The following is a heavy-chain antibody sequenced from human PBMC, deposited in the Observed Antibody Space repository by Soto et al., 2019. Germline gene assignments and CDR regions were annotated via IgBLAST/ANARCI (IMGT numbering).Heavy chain of an antibody. D-gene: IGHD1-26*01. J-gene: IGHJ4*02. CDR3: ARLPVGATRLKYYFDS. CDR2: IYPTDPHT. V-gene: IGHV5-51*01. Sequence: EVQLVQSGAEVKKPGESLKISCKASGYSFTNYCIGWVRQMPGKGLEWMGIIYPTDPHTRYSPSFQGQVTISADKSISTAYLQWSSLKASDTAMYYCARLPVGATRLKYYFDSWGQGTLVTVSS. CDR1: GYSFTNYC.